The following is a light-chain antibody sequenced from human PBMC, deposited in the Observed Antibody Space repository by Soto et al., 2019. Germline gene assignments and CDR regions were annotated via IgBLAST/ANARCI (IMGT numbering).Light chain of an antibody. Sequence: DIQMTQSPSSLSASIGDRVTITCRASQTLSNFVNWYHQKPGKAPKLLIYAASSLQSGVPSRFSVSGSGTDFTLTISSLQLEDCAIYYCQQSYETPPTLGQGTNLQIK. CDR2: AAS. V-gene: IGKV1-39*01. J-gene: IGKJ2*01. CDR3: QQSYETPPT. CDR1: QTLSNF.